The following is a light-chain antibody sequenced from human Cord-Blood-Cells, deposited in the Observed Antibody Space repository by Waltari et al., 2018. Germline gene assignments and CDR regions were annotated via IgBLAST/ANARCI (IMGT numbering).Light chain of an antibody. CDR3: QQYNNWPLT. Sequence: EILMTQSPATLSLSPGERPTLSCRASQSVSSNFAWYQQKPGQAPRLLIYGASTRATGIPARFSGSGSGTEFTLTISSLQSEDFAVYYCQQYNNWPLTFGPGTKVDIK. V-gene: IGKV3-15*01. CDR1: QSVSSN. J-gene: IGKJ3*01. CDR2: GAS.